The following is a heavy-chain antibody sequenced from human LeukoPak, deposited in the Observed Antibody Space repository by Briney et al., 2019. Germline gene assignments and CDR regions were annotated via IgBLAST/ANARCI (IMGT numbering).Heavy chain of an antibody. D-gene: IGHD2-15*01. Sequence: GGSLRLSCAASGFTFDDYGVSWVRQAPGNGLEWVSGINWNGGSTGYADSVKGRFTISRDNAKNSLYLQMNSLRAEDTALYYCARSVAASRDYWGQGTLVTVSS. J-gene: IGHJ4*02. CDR3: ARSVAASRDY. CDR1: GFTFDDYG. V-gene: IGHV3-20*04. CDR2: INWNGGST.